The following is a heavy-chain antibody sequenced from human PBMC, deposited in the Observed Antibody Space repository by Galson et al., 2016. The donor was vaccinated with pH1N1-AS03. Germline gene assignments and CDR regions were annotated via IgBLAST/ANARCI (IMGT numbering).Heavy chain of an antibody. V-gene: IGHV5-10-1*01. J-gene: IGHJ4*02. CDR2: FDPSDSHT. Sequence: WVRQMPGKGLEWMGRFDPSDSHTSYSPSFQGHVTFSADKSINTAYLQWSSLKSSDTAIYYCARGYSGFGFVYWGQGTLVTVSS. CDR3: ARGYSGFGFVY. D-gene: IGHD5-12*01.